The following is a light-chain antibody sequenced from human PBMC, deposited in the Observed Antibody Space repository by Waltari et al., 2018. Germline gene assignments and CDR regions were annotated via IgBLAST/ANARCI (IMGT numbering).Light chain of an antibody. Sequence: EIVLTQSPDFQSVTPKEQVTMTCRASQSIGSHLHWYQQKPDQCPGLLIKYASQSLPGVPSRFSGSGSGTDFTLTIKSLEAEDAATYFCHQSSTLPQTFGQGTRVEIK. CDR1: QSIGSH. J-gene: IGKJ1*01. CDR2: YAS. CDR3: HQSSTLPQT. V-gene: IGKV6-21*01.